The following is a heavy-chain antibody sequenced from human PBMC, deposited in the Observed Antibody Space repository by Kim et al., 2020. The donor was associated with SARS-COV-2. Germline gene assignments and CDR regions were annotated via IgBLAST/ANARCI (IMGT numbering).Heavy chain of an antibody. V-gene: IGHV4-4*02. J-gene: IGHJ4*02. Sequence: DSPSLKRRATISIDKAKTQFSLRLSSVTAADTAVYYCARASYNSGWFLDYWGQGARVTVSS. CDR3: ARASYNSGWFLDY. D-gene: IGHD6-19*01.